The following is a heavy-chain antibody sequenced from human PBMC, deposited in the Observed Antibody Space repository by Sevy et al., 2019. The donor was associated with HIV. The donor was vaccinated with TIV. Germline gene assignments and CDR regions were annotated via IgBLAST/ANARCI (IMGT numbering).Heavy chain of an antibody. V-gene: IGHV4-38-2*01. Sequence: SETLSLTCAVSAYSISSDYYWGWVRQPPGKGLEWIGSIYHSGYSYHNQSFKSRVTISVNTSKNQCSLKLSSVTAADTAVYYCARAIGTQVAGLYYFDYWGQRTLVTVSS. D-gene: IGHD6-19*01. CDR3: ARAIGTQVAGLYYFDY. CDR1: AYSISSDYY. CDR2: IYHSGYS. J-gene: IGHJ4*02.